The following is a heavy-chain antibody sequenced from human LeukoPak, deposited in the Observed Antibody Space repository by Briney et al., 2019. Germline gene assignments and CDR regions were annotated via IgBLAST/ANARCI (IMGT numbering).Heavy chain of an antibody. D-gene: IGHD6-19*01. CDR1: GYTFTSYY. CDR2: INPSGGST. Sequence: GASVKVSCKASGYTFTSYYMHWVRQAPGQGLEWMGIINPSGGSTSYAQKFQGRVTMTRDTSTSTAYMELSSLRSEDTAVYYCARDRILGDSSYYFDYWGQGTLVTVSS. V-gene: IGHV1-46*01. J-gene: IGHJ4*02. CDR3: ARDRILGDSSYYFDY.